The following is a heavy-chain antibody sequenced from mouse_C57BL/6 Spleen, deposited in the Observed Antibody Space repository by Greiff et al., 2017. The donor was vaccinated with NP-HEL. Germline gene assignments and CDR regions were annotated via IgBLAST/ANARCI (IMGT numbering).Heavy chain of an antibody. CDR2: ISSGSSTI. V-gene: IGHV5-17*01. J-gene: IGHJ4*01. CDR3: ARPGDSNYPYYAMDY. CDR1: GFTFSDYG. D-gene: IGHD2-5*01. Sequence: VQLKESGGGLVKPGGSLKLSCAASGFTFSDYGMHWVRQAPEKGLEWVAYISSGSSTIYYADTVKGRFTISRDNAKNTLFLQMTSLRSEDTAMYYCARPGDSNYPYYAMDYWGQGTSVTVSS.